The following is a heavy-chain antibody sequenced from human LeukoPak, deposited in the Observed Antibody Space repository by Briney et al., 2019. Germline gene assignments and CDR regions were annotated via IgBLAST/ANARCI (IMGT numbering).Heavy chain of an antibody. Sequence: SETLSLTCTVPGGSISSSSYYWGWIHQPPGKGLEWIGSIYYSGSTYYNPSLKSRVTISVDTSKNQFSLKLSSVTAADTAVYYCAEGSIAARRRWFDPWGQGTLVTVSS. CDR1: GGSISSSSYY. D-gene: IGHD6-6*01. CDR3: AEGSIAARRRWFDP. CDR2: IYYSGST. J-gene: IGHJ5*02. V-gene: IGHV4-39*01.